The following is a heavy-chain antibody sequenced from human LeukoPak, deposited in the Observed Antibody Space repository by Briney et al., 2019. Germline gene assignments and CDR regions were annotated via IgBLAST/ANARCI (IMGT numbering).Heavy chain of an antibody. J-gene: IGHJ6*02. CDR1: GFTFSNYA. CDR3: AAGYYYYGMDF. CDR2: IGGRDSGT. D-gene: IGHD6-13*01. V-gene: IGHV3-23*01. Sequence: GRSLRLSCVASGFTFSNYAMIWVRQTPGKGLEWVSAIGGRDSGTYYTDSVKGRFTISRDNSKNTLYLQMNSPRAEDTAVYYCAAGYYYYGMDFWGQGTTVTVSS.